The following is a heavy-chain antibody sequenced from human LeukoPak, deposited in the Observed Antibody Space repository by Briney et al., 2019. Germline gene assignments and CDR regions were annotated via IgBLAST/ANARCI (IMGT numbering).Heavy chain of an antibody. CDR1: GFTVSSNY. Sequence: GGSLRLSCAASGFTVSSNYISWVRQAPGKGLEWVSVIYSGGSTYYADSVKGRFSISRDNSKNTLYLQMNSLRAEDTAVYYCARDHSGNMVRGVIKDGMDVWGQGTTVTVSS. J-gene: IGHJ6*02. CDR2: IYSGGST. V-gene: IGHV3-53*01. CDR3: ARDHSGNMVRGVIKDGMDV. D-gene: IGHD3-10*01.